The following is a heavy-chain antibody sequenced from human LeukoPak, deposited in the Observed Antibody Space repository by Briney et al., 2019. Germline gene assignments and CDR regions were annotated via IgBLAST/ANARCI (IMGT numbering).Heavy chain of an antibody. CDR1: GYTFTSFW. J-gene: IGHJ4*02. Sequence: GESLKISCQGSGYTFTSFWIAWVRQVPGKGLEYMGIIFPPDSTTTYSPSFQGQVTTSVDKSISTAYLQWSSLNASDTAMYYCARRGGAADFDYWGQGTLVTVSS. CDR3: ARRGGAADFDY. CDR2: IFPPDSTT. D-gene: IGHD3-16*01. V-gene: IGHV5-51*01.